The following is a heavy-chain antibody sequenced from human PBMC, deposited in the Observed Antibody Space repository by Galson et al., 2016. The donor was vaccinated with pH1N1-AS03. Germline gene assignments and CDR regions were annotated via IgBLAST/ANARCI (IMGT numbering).Heavy chain of an antibody. Sequence: QSGAEVKQPGESLKISCKASGYLFTNYWIAWVRQMPGKGLEWMGIIYPSDSDARYSPSFQGQVTFSADKSTSTAYLHLTTLKAADSAFYYCSRHASPTILSYHFDSWGRAPLVTVSS. J-gene: IGHJ4*02. CDR1: GYLFTNYW. D-gene: IGHD1-26*01. CDR3: SRHASPTILSYHFDS. CDR2: IYPSDSDA. V-gene: IGHV5-51*01.